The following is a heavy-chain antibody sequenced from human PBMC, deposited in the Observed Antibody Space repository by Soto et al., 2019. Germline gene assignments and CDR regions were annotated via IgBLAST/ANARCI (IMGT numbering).Heavy chain of an antibody. D-gene: IGHD2-15*01. CDR3: AKRRGAGGHFDY. J-gene: IGHJ4*02. CDR1: GFTFSSYA. CDR2: VSIGGST. Sequence: DVQLLESGGGLVQPEGSLRLSCAASGFTFSSYAMGWVRQGPGKGLEWVAVVSIGGSTHYADSVRGRFTISRDNSKNTLSLQTNSLTAEDPAVYFCAKRRGAGGHFDYWCQGALVTVSS. V-gene: IGHV3-23*01.